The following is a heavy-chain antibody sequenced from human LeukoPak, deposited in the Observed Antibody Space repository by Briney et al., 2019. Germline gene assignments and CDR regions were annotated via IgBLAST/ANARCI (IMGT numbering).Heavy chain of an antibody. D-gene: IGHD3-9*01. V-gene: IGHV1-18*01. CDR3: ARDPRYFDWLSPPGMDV. Sequence: GASVKVSCKASGYTFTSYGISWVRQAPGQGLEWMGWISAYNGNTNYAQKLQGRVTMTTDTSTSTAYMELRSLRSDDTAVYYCARDPRYFDWLSPPGMDVWGKGTTVTISS. J-gene: IGHJ6*03. CDR2: ISAYNGNT. CDR1: GYTFTSYG.